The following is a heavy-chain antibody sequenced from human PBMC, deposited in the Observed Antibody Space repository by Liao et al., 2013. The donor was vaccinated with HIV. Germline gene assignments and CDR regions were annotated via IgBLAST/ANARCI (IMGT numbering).Heavy chain of an antibody. CDR1: GGSISTYY. J-gene: IGHJ4*02. D-gene: IGHD3-9*01. Sequence: QVQLQESGPGLVKPSETLSLTCSVSGGSISTYYWSWLRQPPGKGLEWIGYINYSGSTNYNPSLKSRLTISVDTSKNQFSLRLKSVTAADTAVYYCARGGDVILRYSDWTHWGQGTQVIVSS. CDR2: INYSGST. CDR3: ARGGDVILRYSDWTH. V-gene: IGHV4-59*01.